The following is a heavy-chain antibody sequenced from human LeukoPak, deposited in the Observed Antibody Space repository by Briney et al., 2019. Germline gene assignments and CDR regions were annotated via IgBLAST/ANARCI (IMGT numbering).Heavy chain of an antibody. Sequence: ASVKVSCKVSGNTLTELSMHWVRQAPGKGLEWMGGFDPEDGETIYAQKFQGRVTMTEDTSTDTAYMELSGLRSEDTALYYCAKDIIDTVSGSYFSYWGQGTLSPSPQ. CDR3: AKDIIDTVSGSYFSY. CDR1: GNTLTELS. J-gene: IGHJ4*02. V-gene: IGHV1-24*01. CDR2: FDPEDGET. D-gene: IGHD1-26*01.